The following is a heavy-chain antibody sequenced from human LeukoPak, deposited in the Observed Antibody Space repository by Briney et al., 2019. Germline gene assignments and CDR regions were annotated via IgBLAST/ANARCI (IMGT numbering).Heavy chain of an antibody. CDR1: GGTFSSYT. CDR3: AVRNYYGSGSYYNRLYNWFDP. D-gene: IGHD3-10*01. Sequence: SVKVSCKASGGTFSSYTISWVRQAPGQGLEWMGGIIPIFGTANYAQKFQGRVTITTDESTSTAYMELSSLRSEDTAVYYCAVRNYYGSGSYYNRLYNWFDPWGQGTLVTVSS. J-gene: IGHJ5*02. CDR2: IIPIFGTA. V-gene: IGHV1-69*05.